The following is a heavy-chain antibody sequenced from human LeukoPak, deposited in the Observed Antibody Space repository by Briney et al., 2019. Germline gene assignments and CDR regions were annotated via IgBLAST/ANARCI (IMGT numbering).Heavy chain of an antibody. CDR1: GFTVSSNY. CDR3: AREVAEQGAPFDC. Sequence: PGGSLRLSCAASGFTVSSNYMSWVRQAPGKGLEWVSVIYSGGSTYYADSVKGRFTISRDNSKNTLYLQMNSLRAEDTAVYYGAREVAEQGAPFDCWGQGTLVTVSS. V-gene: IGHV3-66*01. CDR2: IYSGGST. D-gene: IGHD6-19*01. J-gene: IGHJ4*02.